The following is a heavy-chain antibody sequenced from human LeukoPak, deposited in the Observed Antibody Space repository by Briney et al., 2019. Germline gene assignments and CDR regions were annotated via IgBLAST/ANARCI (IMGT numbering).Heavy chain of an antibody. J-gene: IGHJ5*02. Sequence: SETLCLTCSVFDGSISNYYWSWIRQPPGKGLEWIGYAYYSGSTTYNPSLESRVTMSVDTSKNQFSLKLTAVTAADTAVYYCARNSAVATSRSWFDPWGRGTLVTVSS. CDR3: ARNSAVATSRSWFDP. CDR2: AYYSGST. V-gene: IGHV4-59*08. D-gene: IGHD6-19*01. CDR1: DGSISNYY.